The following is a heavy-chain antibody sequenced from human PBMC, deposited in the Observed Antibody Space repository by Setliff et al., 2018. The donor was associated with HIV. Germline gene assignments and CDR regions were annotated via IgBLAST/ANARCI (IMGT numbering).Heavy chain of an antibody. J-gene: IGHJ6*03. CDR1: GFTFSSYA. Sequence: GGSLRLSCAASGFTFSSYAMSWVRQAPGKGLEWVSAISGSGGSTYYADAVKGRFTISRDNSKNTLYLQMNSLRAEDTAVYYCAKSCDVPSKPGPYYYSMDVWGKGTTVTV. CDR3: AKSCDVPSKPGPYYYSMDV. D-gene: IGHD2-2*01. CDR2: ISGSGGST. V-gene: IGHV3-23*01.